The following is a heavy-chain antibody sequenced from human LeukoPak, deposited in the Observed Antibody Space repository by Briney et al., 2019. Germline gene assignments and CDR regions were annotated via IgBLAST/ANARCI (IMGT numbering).Heavy chain of an antibody. CDR3: SRGSSSWYNAAFDI. Sequence: SSETLSLTCTVSGGSISSSSYYWGWIRQPPGKGLEWIGHIFSSGSTNYNPSLKSRVTMSVDTSKNQFSLKLTSVTAADTAVYYCSRGSSSWYNAAFDIWGQGTKVTVSS. V-gene: IGHV4-61*05. J-gene: IGHJ3*02. CDR2: IFSSGST. D-gene: IGHD6-13*01. CDR1: GGSISSSSYY.